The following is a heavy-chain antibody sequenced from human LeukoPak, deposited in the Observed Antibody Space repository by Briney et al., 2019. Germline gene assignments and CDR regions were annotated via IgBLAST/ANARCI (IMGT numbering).Heavy chain of an antibody. D-gene: IGHD1-26*01. Sequence: SVKVSCKASGGTFTRYAINWVRQAPGQGLERMGGIIPMFGTANYAQKFQGRVTITADESTSTAYMELSSLRSEDTAVYYCARGGHDSGYYGMDVWGQGTTVTVSS. CDR3: ARGGHDSGYYGMDV. J-gene: IGHJ6*02. CDR1: GGTFTRYA. V-gene: IGHV1-69*01. CDR2: IIPMFGTA.